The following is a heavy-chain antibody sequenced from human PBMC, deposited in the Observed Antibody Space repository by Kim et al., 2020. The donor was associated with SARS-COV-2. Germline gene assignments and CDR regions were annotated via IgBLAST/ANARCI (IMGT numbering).Heavy chain of an antibody. CDR3: AREKINYYYYYGMDV. J-gene: IGHJ6*02. V-gene: IGHV1-3*01. Sequence: KFQGRVTSTRDTSASPAYMELSSLRSEDTAVYYCAREKINYYYYYGMDVWGQGTTVTVSS.